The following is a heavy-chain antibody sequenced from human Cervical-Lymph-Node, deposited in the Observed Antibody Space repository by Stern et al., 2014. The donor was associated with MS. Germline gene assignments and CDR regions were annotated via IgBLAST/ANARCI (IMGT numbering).Heavy chain of an antibody. J-gene: IGHJ6*02. CDR1: GSTFSKSA. CDR3: VRTESFYYYDGMDV. Sequence: MQLVESGGGVVPPGRSLRLSCADSGSTFSKSAMHWVRQAPGQGLAWVAVISHDGSNKQYGYSVKGRLASSRDNARNTLSLEIYSLRAEDTAVYYCVRTESFYYYDGMDVWGHGTTVIFSS. CDR2: ISHDGSNK. V-gene: IGHV3-30*09.